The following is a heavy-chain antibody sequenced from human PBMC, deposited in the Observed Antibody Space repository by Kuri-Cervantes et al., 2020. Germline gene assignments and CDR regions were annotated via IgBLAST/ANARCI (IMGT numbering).Heavy chain of an antibody. J-gene: IGHJ4*02. V-gene: IGHV3-21*04. CDR2: ISSSSSYI. CDR1: GFTFSSYS. CDR3: AKGPSTSSPRYFDY. Sequence: GESLKISCAASGFTFSSYSMNWVRQAPGKGLEWVSSISSSSSYIYYADSVKGRFTISRDNAKNSLYLQMNSLRAEDTAVYYCAKGPSTSSPRYFDYWGQGTLVTVSS.